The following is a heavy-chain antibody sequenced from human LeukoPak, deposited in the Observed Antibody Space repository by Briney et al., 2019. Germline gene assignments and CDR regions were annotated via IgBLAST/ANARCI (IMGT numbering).Heavy chain of an antibody. D-gene: IGHD6-19*01. CDR1: GFTVSSNY. J-gene: IGHJ4*02. Sequence: GGSLRLSCAASGFTVSSNYMNWVRQAPGKGLEWVSVIYTGGSAYYADSVKGRFTISRDNSKNMLYLQMNSLRAEDTAVYYCARAHSSSDYFDYWGQGTLVTVSS. CDR3: ARAHSSSDYFDY. V-gene: IGHV3-53*01. CDR2: IYTGGSA.